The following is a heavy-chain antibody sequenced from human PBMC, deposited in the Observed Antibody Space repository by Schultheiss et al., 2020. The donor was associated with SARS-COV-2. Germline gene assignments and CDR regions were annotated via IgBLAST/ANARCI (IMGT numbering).Heavy chain of an antibody. CDR3: AKDRNYGDYGDWFDP. Sequence: GGSLRLSCAASGFTFDDYTMHWVRQAPGKGLEWVSLISWDGGSTYYADSVKGRFTISRDNSKNSLYLQMNSLRTEDTALYYCAKDRNYGDYGDWFDPWGQGTLVTVSS. D-gene: IGHD4-17*01. CDR1: GFTFDDYT. V-gene: IGHV3-43*01. CDR2: ISWDGGST. J-gene: IGHJ5*02.